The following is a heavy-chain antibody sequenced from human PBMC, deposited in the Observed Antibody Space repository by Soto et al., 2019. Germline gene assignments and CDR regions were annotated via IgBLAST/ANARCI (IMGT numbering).Heavy chain of an antibody. CDR2: ISYDGSNK. CDR3: AMTGEYCSGGSCYGDYYYGMDV. J-gene: IGHJ6*02. Sequence: PGGSLRLSCAASGFTFSSYAMHWVRQAPGKGLEWVAVISYDGSNKYYADSVKGRFTISRDNSKNTLYLQMNSLRAEDTAVYYCAMTGEYCSGGSCYGDYYYGMDVWGQGTTVTVSS. D-gene: IGHD2-15*01. CDR1: GFTFSSYA. V-gene: IGHV3-30-3*01.